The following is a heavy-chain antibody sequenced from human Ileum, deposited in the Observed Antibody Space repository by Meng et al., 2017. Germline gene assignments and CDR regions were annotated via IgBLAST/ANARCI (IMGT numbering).Heavy chain of an antibody. Sequence: HVQLEQSGTGLVKPSQTLPPTCSISGDSVSSDTGAWNWIRQSPSRGLEWLGRTYYRSRWYNNYAVSVKSRITINPDTSKNQFSLQLNSVTPDDTAVYYCAGKDWGEGLDFWDQGTLVTVSS. V-gene: IGHV6-1*01. CDR1: GDSVSSDTGA. CDR2: TYYRSRWYN. J-gene: IGHJ4*02. D-gene: IGHD7-27*01. CDR3: AGKDWGEGLDF.